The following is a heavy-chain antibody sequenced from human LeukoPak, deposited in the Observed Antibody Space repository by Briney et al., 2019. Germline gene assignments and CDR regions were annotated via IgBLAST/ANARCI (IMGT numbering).Heavy chain of an antibody. Sequence: GTSVKVSCKASGFTFTSSVMQWVRQARGQRLEWIGWIVVGSGNTNYAQKFQERVTITRDKSTSTAYMELSSLRSEDTAVYHCAAGIGSRPEYFHYWGQGTLVTVSS. D-gene: IGHD1-26*01. CDR3: AAGIGSRPEYFHY. V-gene: IGHV1-58*02. J-gene: IGHJ1*01. CDR1: GFTFTSSV. CDR2: IVVGSGNT.